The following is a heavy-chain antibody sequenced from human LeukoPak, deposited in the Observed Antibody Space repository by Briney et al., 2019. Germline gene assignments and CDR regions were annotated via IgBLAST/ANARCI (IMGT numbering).Heavy chain of an antibody. CDR3: ARGPYYYDSSGYYYA. CDR2: INTDGSST. J-gene: IGHJ5*02. Sequence: PGGSLRLSCAASGFTFRSYWMHCVRPAPGKGLVWVSRINTDGSSTSYADSVKGRCTISRDNAKNTLYLQMKSLRAEDTAVYNCARGPYYYDSSGYYYAWGQGTLVTVSS. V-gene: IGHV3-74*01. CDR1: GFTFRSYW. D-gene: IGHD3-22*01.